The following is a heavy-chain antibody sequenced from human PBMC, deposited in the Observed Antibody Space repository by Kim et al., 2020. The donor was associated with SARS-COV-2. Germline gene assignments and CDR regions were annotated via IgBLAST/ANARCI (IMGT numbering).Heavy chain of an antibody. CDR3: ARVTIGVLRFLEWIRYYGMDV. D-gene: IGHD3-3*01. Sequence: SETLSLTCAVYGGSFSGYYWSWIRQPPGKGLEWIGEINHSGSTNYNPSLKSRVTISVDTSKNQFSLKLSSVTAADTAVYYCARVTIGVLRFLEWIRYYGMDVWGQGTTVTVSS. CDR1: GGSFSGYY. J-gene: IGHJ6*02. V-gene: IGHV4-34*01. CDR2: INHSGST.